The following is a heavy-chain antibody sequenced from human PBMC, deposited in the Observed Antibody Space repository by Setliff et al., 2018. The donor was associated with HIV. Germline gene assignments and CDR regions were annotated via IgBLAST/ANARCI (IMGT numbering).Heavy chain of an antibody. J-gene: IGHJ4*02. CDR3: ARTPGTHYYDRSANFHYFDY. D-gene: IGHD3-22*01. CDR1: GGSISSFSYY. CDR2: VYHSGGT. V-gene: IGHV4-39*02. Sequence: SETLSLTCTVSGGSISSFSYYWAWIRQSPGKGLEWIGNVYHSGGTDYNPSLRSRVSISVDTSTDHFSLKLSSVTAADTAVYYCARTPGTHYYDRSANFHYFDYWGQGALVTVSS.